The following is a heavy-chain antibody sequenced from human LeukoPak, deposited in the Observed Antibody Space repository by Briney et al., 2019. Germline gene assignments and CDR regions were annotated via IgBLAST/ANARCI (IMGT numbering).Heavy chain of an antibody. CDR1: GYTFTGYY. CDR2: INPNSGGT. CDR3: AREPMAVAGAFDY. D-gene: IGHD6-19*01. J-gene: IGHJ4*02. V-gene: IGHV1-2*02. Sequence: ASVKVSCKASGYTFTGYYMHWVRQAPGQGLEWMGWINPNSGGTNYAQKFQGRVTMTRDTSISTAYMELSRLRSDDTAVYYCAREPMAVAGAFDYWGQGTLVTVSS.